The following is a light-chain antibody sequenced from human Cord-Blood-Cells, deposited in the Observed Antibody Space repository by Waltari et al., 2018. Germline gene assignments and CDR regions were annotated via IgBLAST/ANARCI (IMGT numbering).Light chain of an antibody. Sequence: SLLTQPPSASGPPGQRVTIPGPGSSSNIGSTYVYWYQQRPGTAPKLHIYRNNQRPSGVPDRFSGSKSGTSASLAISGLRSEDEADYYCAAWDDSLSGYVFGTGTKVTVL. CDR1: SSNIGSTY. CDR2: RNN. V-gene: IGLV1-47*01. J-gene: IGLJ1*01. CDR3: AAWDDSLSGYV.